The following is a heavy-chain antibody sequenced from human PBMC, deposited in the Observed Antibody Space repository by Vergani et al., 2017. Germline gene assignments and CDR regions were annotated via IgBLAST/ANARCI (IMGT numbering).Heavy chain of an antibody. V-gene: IGHV3-48*03. J-gene: IGHJ2*01. CDR1: GFTFSSYE. CDR2: ISSSGSTI. Sequence: EVQLVESGGGLVQPGGSLRLSCAASGFTFSSYEMNWVRQAPGKGLEWVSYISSSGSTIYYADSVKGRFTMSRDNAKNSLYLQMNSLRAEDTAVYYCARRPRIAVAGPAPDWYFDLWGRGTLVTVSS. CDR3: ARRPRIAVAGPAPDWYFDL. D-gene: IGHD6-19*01.